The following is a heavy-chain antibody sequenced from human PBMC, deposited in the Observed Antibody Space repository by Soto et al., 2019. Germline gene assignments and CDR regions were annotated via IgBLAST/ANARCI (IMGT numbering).Heavy chain of an antibody. CDR1: GGTFSSYT. J-gene: IGHJ6*03. V-gene: IGHV1-69*04. Sequence: SVKVCCKASGGTFSSYTISWVRQAPGQGLEWMGRIIPILGIANYAQKFQGRVTITADKSTSTAYMELSSLRSEDTAVYYCARDISQGDYMDVWGKGTTVTVSS. CDR3: ARDISQGDYMDV. CDR2: IIPILGIA.